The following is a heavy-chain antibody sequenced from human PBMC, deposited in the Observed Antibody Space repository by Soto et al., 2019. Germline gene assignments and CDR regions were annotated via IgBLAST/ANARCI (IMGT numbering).Heavy chain of an antibody. CDR1: GYTFTRYD. J-gene: IGHJ6*03. CDR3: ATGLNMLRVFAFKTYYCYYMDV. CDR2: MNANSGDT. D-gene: IGHD3-10*01. V-gene: IGHV1-8*01. Sequence: QVHLVQSGAEVKKPGASVKVSCKASGYTFTRYDINWVRQVPGQGLEWRGWMNANSGDTEYAQEFQGRITMSRNTATSIAYKELISLRPSDTAVYYCATGLNMLRVFAFKTYYCYYMDVWGKGTTVTLSS.